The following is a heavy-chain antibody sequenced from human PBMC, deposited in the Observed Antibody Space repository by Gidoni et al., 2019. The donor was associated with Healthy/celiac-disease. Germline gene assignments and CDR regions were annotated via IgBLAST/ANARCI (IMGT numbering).Heavy chain of an antibody. CDR1: GFTFSSYA. D-gene: IGHD6-13*01. Sequence: QVQLVESGGGVVQPGRSLRFSCAASGFTFSSYAMHWVRQAPGKGLEWVAVISYDGSNKYYADSVKGRFTISRDNSKNTLYLQMNSLRAEDTAVYYCASEQYSSSWYYFDYWGQGTLVTVSS. J-gene: IGHJ4*02. V-gene: IGHV3-30-3*01. CDR3: ASEQYSSSWYYFDY. CDR2: ISYDGSNK.